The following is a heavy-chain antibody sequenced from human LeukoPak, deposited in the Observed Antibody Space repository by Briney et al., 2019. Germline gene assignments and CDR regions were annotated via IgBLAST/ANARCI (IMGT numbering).Heavy chain of an antibody. J-gene: IGHJ6*02. D-gene: IGHD5-12*01. CDR3: ARDGSSLYYYYYYGMDV. CDR1: GFTFSSYA. Sequence: GRSLRLSCAASGFTFSSYAMHWVRQAPGKGLEWLAFISYDGSNKYYADSVKGRFTISRDNSKNTLYLQMNSLRAEDTAVYYCARDGSSLYYYYYYGMDVWGQGTTVTVSS. V-gene: IGHV3-30-3*01. CDR2: ISYDGSNK.